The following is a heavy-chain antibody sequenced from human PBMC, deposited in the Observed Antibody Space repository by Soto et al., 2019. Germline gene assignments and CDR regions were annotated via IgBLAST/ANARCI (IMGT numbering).Heavy chain of an antibody. CDR1: GFTFSSYA. CDR2: ISGSGGST. V-gene: IGHV3-23*01. Sequence: GGSLRLSCAASGFTFSSYAMSWVRQAPGKGLEWVSAISGSGGSTYYADSVKGRFTISRDNSKNTLYLQMNSLRAEDTAVYYWAKDQMGSSGWYRGGYFDYWGQGTLVTVSS. J-gene: IGHJ4*02. CDR3: AKDQMGSSGWYRGGYFDY. D-gene: IGHD6-19*01.